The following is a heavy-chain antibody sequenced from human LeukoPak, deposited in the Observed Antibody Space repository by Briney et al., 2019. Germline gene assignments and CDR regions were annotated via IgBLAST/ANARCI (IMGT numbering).Heavy chain of an antibody. CDR1: GFTFSTYA. J-gene: IGHJ6*03. CDR3: AREEKYMVRGSYYMDV. Sequence: GGSLRLSCAASGFTFSTYAMSWVRQAPGKGLEWVSSVSTSGGDTYNADSVKGRFTISRDNAKNSLYLQMNSLRAEDTAVYYCAREEKYMVRGSYYMDVWGKGTTVTISS. V-gene: IGHV3-21*01. D-gene: IGHD3-10*01. CDR2: VSTSGGDT.